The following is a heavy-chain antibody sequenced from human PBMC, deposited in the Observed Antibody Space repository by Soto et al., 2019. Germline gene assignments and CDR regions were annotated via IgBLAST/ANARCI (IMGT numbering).Heavy chain of an antibody. D-gene: IGHD4-4*01. J-gene: IGHJ4*02. CDR2: IYYSGST. CDR3: GRDSGNDYSNY. Sequence: SETLSLTCTVSGGSISSGDYYWSWIRQPPGKGLEWIGYIYYSGSTYYNPSLKSRVIISVDTSKNQFSLKLSSVTAADTAVYYCGRDSGNDYSNYWGQGTLVTVSS. CDR1: GGSISSGDYY. V-gene: IGHV4-30-4*01.